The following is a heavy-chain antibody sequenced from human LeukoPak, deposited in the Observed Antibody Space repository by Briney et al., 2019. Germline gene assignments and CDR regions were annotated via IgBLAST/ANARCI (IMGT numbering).Heavy chain of an antibody. CDR3: ARRRWFDP. Sequence: SVKVSCKVSGYTLTELSMHWVRQAPGKGLEWMGGIIPIFGTANYAQKFQGRVTITADESTSTAYMELSSLRSEDTAVYYCARRRWFDPWGQGTLVTVSS. V-gene: IGHV1-69*13. CDR1: GYTLTELS. J-gene: IGHJ5*02. CDR2: IIPIFGTA.